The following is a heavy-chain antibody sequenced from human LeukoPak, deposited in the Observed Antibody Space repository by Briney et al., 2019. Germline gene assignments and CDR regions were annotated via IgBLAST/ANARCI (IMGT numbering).Heavy chain of an antibody. CDR1: GGSIRSYS. CDR2: FYYSGTT. CDR3: ARTYYFASGSYYGEWGFDF. Sequence: SEILSLTCTVSGGSIRSYSWSWIRQTPGRGLEWIGYFYYSGTTTYNPSLKSRVTISVDASRDQFSLKLTSVTAADTAVYYCARTYYFASGSYYGEWGFDFWGQGTLVTVSS. J-gene: IGHJ4*02. V-gene: IGHV4-59*01. D-gene: IGHD3-10*01.